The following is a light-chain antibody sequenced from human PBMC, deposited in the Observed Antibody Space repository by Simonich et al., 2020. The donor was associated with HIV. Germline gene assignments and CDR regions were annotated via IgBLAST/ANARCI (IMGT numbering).Light chain of an antibody. CDR3: QQYGSSPLT. Sequence: EIVLTQSPGTLSLSPGERATLSCRASQSVNSNFLAWYQQKPGQAPRLLIYTSSSRTTGIPDRFSGSGSGTDFTLTISRLEPEDFAVYYCQQYGSSPLTFGGGTKVEIK. V-gene: IGKV3-20*01. CDR2: TSS. CDR1: QSVNSNF. J-gene: IGKJ4*01.